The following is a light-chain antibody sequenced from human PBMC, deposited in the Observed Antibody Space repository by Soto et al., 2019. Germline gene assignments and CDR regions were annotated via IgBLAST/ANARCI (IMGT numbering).Light chain of an antibody. Sequence: AIRVTQSPSSFSASTGDRVTITCRASQGISSYLAWYQQKPGKAPKLLIYAASTLQSGVPSRFSGSGSGTDFTLTISYLQSEDFATYYCQQYYSYPRTFGQGTKVEIK. CDR2: AAS. CDR3: QQYYSYPRT. V-gene: IGKV1-8*01. J-gene: IGKJ1*01. CDR1: QGISSY.